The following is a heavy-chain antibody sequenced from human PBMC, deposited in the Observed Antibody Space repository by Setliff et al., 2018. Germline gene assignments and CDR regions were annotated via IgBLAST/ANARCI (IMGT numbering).Heavy chain of an antibody. J-gene: IGHJ4*02. CDR1: GGSVNSHY. CDR3: ARGFPKGYYYDSSGYYGFDY. D-gene: IGHD3-22*01. V-gene: IGHV4-59*02. CDR2: IYYSGST. Sequence: SETLSLTCTVSGGSVNSHYWSWIRQPPGKGLEWIGNIYYSGSTDYNPCLKSRVTISVDTSKNQFSLRLTAVTAADTAVYYWARGFPKGYYYDSSGYYGFDYWGQGTLVTVS.